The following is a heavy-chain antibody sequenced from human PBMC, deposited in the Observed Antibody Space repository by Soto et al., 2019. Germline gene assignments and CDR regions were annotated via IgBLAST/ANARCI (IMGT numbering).Heavy chain of an antibody. Sequence: QAHLEQSGTEVKNPGASVKVSCKASGYAFTKYYMHWVRQTPGQGLEWVGVINPIDASTSYTQKFQDRVTLTTDTSTSTVYLELSSLKSDDTAVYYCARKGYTYRKSGLDVWGQGTTVIVSS. CDR2: INPIDAST. D-gene: IGHD5-18*01. CDR3: ARKGYTYRKSGLDV. CDR1: GYAFTKYY. V-gene: IGHV1-46*01. J-gene: IGHJ6*02.